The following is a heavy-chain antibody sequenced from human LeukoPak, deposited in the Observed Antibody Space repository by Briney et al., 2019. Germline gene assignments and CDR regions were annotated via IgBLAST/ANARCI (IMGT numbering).Heavy chain of an antibody. CDR3: AKDPNGDYIGAFDF. Sequence: GGSLRLSCXXSAFSFSKFALIWVRQAPGKGLEWVSAITANGGYTLYADAVNGRFTVSIDNSKNTLYLQINSLRPEDTAMYYCAKDPNGDYIGAFDFWGQGTMVTVSS. V-gene: IGHV3-23*01. D-gene: IGHD4-17*01. J-gene: IGHJ3*01. CDR1: AFSFSKFA. CDR2: ITANGGYT.